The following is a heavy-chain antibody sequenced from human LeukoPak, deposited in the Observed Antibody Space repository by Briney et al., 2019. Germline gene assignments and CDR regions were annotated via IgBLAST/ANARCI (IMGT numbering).Heavy chain of an antibody. J-gene: IGHJ4*02. CDR3: ARLRWESSWHDFDY. D-gene: IGHD6-13*01. Sequence: SETLSLTCTVSGGSISSSSYYWGWIRQPPGRGLAWIGSIYYSGSTYYNPSLKSRVTISVDTSKNQFSLKLSSVTAADTAVYYCARLRWESSWHDFDYWGQGTLVTVSS. V-gene: IGHV4-39*01. CDR2: IYYSGST. CDR1: GGSISSSSYY.